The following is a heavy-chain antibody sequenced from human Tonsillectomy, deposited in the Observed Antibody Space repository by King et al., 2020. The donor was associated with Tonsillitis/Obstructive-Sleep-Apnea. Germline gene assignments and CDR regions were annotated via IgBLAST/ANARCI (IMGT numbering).Heavy chain of an antibody. CDR3: ARVGKGITIFGVVIRYYMDV. J-gene: IGHJ6*03. CDR2: INHSGST. CDR1: GGSFSGYY. Sequence: VQLPQWGAGLLKPSETLSLTCAVYGGSFSGYYWSWIRQPPGKGLEWIGEINHSGSTNYNPSLNSRVTISVDTSKNQFSLKLSSVTAADTAVYYCARVGKGITIFGVVIRYYMDVWGKGTTVTVSS. V-gene: IGHV4-34*01. D-gene: IGHD3-3*01.